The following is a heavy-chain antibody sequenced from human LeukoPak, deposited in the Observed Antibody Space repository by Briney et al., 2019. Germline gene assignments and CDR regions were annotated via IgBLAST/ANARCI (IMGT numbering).Heavy chain of an antibody. CDR2: IYYSGST. D-gene: IGHD3-10*01. Sequence: SETLSLTCTVSGGSISSYYWSWIRQPPGKGLEWIGYIYYSGSTNYNPSLKSRVTVSVDTSKNQSSLKLSSVTAADTAVYYCAGDDPGGGGLDYWGQGTLVTVSS. CDR3: AGDDPGGGGLDY. V-gene: IGHV4-59*01. CDR1: GGSISSYY. J-gene: IGHJ4*02.